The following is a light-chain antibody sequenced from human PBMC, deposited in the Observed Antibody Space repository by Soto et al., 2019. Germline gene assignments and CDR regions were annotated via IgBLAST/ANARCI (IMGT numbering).Light chain of an antibody. J-gene: IGKJ1*01. V-gene: IGKV3-20*01. CDR3: QQYGRSPWT. CDR1: QSVSNNY. CDR2: SAS. Sequence: EIVLTQSPGTLSMSPGERATLSCRASQSVSNNYLAWYQQKPGQAPRLLIYSASTRATGVPDRFSGSGSGTDFILTISRLEPEDFAVYYCQQYGRSPWTFGQGTKVDIK.